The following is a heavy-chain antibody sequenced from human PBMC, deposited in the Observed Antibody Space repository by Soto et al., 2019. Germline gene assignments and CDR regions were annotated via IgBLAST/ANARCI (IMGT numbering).Heavy chain of an antibody. CDR2: ISWNSETT. V-gene: IGHV3-9*01. CDR1: GFTFDDHA. Sequence: EVQLVESGGGMVQPGRSLRLSCVASGFTFDDHAMHWVRRGPGWGLEWVSGISWNSETTGYAESVRGRFTISRDNATNSLYLQMNSLRVEDTAFYYCAKDERGFWSVAKGSSYAYYGMDVWGQGTTVIVS. CDR3: AKDERGFWSVAKGSSYAYYGMDV. D-gene: IGHD3-3*01. J-gene: IGHJ6*02.